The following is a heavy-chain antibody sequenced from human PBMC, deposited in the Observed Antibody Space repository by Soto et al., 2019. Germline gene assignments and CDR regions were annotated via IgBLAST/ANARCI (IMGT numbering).Heavy chain of an antibody. V-gene: IGHV3-21*01. D-gene: IGHD3-3*01. CDR3: AKDPNYDFWSGYSGSGWFDP. Sequence: LRLSCAASGFTFSGYSMNWVRQTPGKGLEWVSSISGSSSNMYYADSVKGRFTISRDNAKNSLYLQMNSLRAEDTAVYYCAKDPNYDFWSGYSGSGWFDPWGQGTLVTVSS. CDR2: ISGSSSNM. CDR1: GFTFSGYS. J-gene: IGHJ5*02.